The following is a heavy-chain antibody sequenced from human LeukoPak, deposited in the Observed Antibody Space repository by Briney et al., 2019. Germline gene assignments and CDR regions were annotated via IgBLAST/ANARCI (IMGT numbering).Heavy chain of an antibody. Sequence: GASVKVSCKASGGTFSSYAISWVRQAPGQGLEWMGRIIPILGIANYAQKFQGRVTITADKSTSTAYMELRSLRSDDTAVYYCAKSDPYSGSYYIWFDPWGQGTLVTVSS. V-gene: IGHV1-69*04. CDR1: GGTFSSYA. CDR3: AKSDPYSGSYYIWFDP. J-gene: IGHJ5*02. CDR2: IIPILGIA. D-gene: IGHD1-26*01.